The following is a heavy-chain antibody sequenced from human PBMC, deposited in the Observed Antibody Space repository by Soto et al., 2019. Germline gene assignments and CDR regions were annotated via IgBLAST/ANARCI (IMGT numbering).Heavy chain of an antibody. CDR1: GGNISSGGYY. J-gene: IGHJ4*02. D-gene: IGHD3-22*01. V-gene: IGHV4-31*03. CDR2: IYYSGST. Sequence: PSETLSLTCTVSGGNISSGGYYWSWIRQHPGKGLEWIGYIYYSGSTYYNPSLKSRVTISVDTSKNQFSLKLSSVTAADTAVYYCAIHPYYYDSSDYYYSFHWGQGTLVTVSS. CDR3: AIHPYYYDSSDYYYSFH.